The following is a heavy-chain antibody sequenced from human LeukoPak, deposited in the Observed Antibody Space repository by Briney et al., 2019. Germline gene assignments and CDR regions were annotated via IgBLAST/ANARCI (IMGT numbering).Heavy chain of an antibody. Sequence: GGSLRLSCAASGFTFNNYVMHWVRQAPGKGLEWVAVMSIDGNLKFYADSVKGRFTISRDNSKNTLYLQMNSLRAEDTAVYYCAKEGGYCTAGSCLDYWGQGTLVTVSS. J-gene: IGHJ4*02. D-gene: IGHD2-15*01. V-gene: IGHV3-30*04. CDR3: AKEGGYCTAGSCLDY. CDR2: MSIDGNLK. CDR1: GFTFNNYV.